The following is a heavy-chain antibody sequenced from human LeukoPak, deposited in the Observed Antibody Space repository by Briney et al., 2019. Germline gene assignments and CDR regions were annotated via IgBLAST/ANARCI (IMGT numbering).Heavy chain of an antibody. CDR1: GFTFSSYW. J-gene: IGHJ4*02. Sequence: GGSLRLSCAASGFTFSSYWMHWVRQAPGKGLVWVSRIKSDGSSTSYADSVKGRFTISRDNAKNTLYLQMNSLRAEDTAVYYCVSFSAYYFDYWGQGTLVTVSS. CDR3: VSFSAYYFDY. V-gene: IGHV3-74*01. D-gene: IGHD3-10*01. CDR2: IKSDGSST.